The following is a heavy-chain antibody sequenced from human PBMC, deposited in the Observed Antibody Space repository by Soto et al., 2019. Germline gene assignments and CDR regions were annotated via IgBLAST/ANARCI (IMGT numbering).Heavy chain of an antibody. Sequence: QVQLVESGGGVVQPGGSLRLSCAASGFSFSRFAIHWVRQAPGKGLEWVAVISKDGSGIYYADSVKGRLTISRDNSKSSLFLQVNSLTSEDTAVYHCARSRSGAVPDSLGFWGQGTLVTVSS. CDR1: GFSFSRFA. CDR2: ISKDGSGI. J-gene: IGHJ4*02. D-gene: IGHD3-10*01. V-gene: IGHV3-30-3*01. CDR3: ARSRSGAVPDSLGF.